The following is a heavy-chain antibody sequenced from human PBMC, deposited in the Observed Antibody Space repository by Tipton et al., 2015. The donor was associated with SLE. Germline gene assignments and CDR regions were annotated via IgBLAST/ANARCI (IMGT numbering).Heavy chain of an antibody. V-gene: IGHV3-9*01. CDR3: AKGRGVDDAFDI. CDR2: ISWNSGSI. J-gene: IGHJ3*02. D-gene: IGHD2-15*01. Sequence: SLRLSCAASGFTLDDYSMHWVRQAPGKGLEWVSGISWNSGSIGYADSVKGRFTISRDNAKNSLYLQMNSLRAEDTALYYCAKGRGVDDAFDIWGQGTMVTVSS. CDR1: GFTLDDYS.